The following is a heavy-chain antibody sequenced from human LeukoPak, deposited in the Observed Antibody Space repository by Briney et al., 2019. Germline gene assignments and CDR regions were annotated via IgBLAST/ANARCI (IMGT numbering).Heavy chain of an antibody. V-gene: IGHV4-61*02. J-gene: IGHJ6*02. Sequence: SETLSLTCTVSGGSISSGSYYWSWIRQPAGKGLEWIGRIYTSGSTNYNPSLKSRVTISVATSKNQFSLKLSSVTAADTAVYYCARYRWGYSLKENYYYYYGMDVWGQGTTVTVSS. CDR2: IYTSGST. CDR3: ARYRWGYSLKENYYYYYGMDV. CDR1: GGSISSGSYY. D-gene: IGHD5-18*01.